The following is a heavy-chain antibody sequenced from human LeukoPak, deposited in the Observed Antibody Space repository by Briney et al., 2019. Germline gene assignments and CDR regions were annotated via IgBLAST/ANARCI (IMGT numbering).Heavy chain of an antibody. CDR1: GFTFTCCW. CDR2: IKKDGREK. Sequence: GGSLRLSCAASGFTFTCCWMSWVRQTPGKGLEWVASIKKDGREKFYADSVKGRFTISRDNAKKSLYLQVNSLRAEATAVYYCARVPGVTRYFDSWGQGILVTVSS. V-gene: IGHV3-7*01. J-gene: IGHJ4*02. CDR3: ARVPGVTRYFDS. D-gene: IGHD4-23*01.